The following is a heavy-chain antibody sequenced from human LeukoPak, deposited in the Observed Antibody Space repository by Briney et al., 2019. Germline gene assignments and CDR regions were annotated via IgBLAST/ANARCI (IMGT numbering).Heavy chain of an antibody. V-gene: IGHV2-70*11. D-gene: IGHD6-19*01. CDR2: IDWDDDK. Sequence: SGPALVKPTQTLTLTCTFSGFSLSTSGMCVSWIRQPPGKALEWLARIDWDDDKYYSTSLKTRLTISKDTSKNQVVLTMTNMDPVDTATYYCARISLSYSSGWYYFDYWGQGTLVTVSS. J-gene: IGHJ4*02. CDR3: ARISLSYSSGWYYFDY. CDR1: GFSLSTSGMC.